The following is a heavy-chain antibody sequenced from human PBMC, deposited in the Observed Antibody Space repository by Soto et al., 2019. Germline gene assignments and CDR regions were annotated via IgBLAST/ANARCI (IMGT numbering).Heavy chain of an antibody. V-gene: IGHV3-30*18. J-gene: IGHJ4*02. CDR1: GFTFSSYG. CDR3: AKVFSIAVADLRTDY. Sequence: QVQLVESGGGVVQPGRSLRLSCAASGFTFSSYGMHWVRQAPGKGLEWVAVISYDGSNKYYADSVKGRFTISRDNSKNTLYLQMNSLRAEDTAVYYCAKVFSIAVADLRTDYWGQGTLVTVSS. D-gene: IGHD6-19*01. CDR2: ISYDGSNK.